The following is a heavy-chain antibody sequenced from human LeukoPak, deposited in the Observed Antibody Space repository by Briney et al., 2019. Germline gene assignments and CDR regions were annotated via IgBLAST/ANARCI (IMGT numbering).Heavy chain of an antibody. V-gene: IGHV3-21*01. J-gene: IGHJ4*02. CDR2: ISGSDGNT. D-gene: IGHD6-13*01. CDR3: ARVVRYSSSWYTDYFDY. CDR1: GFTFSSYG. Sequence: GGSLRLSCAASGFTFSSYGMNWVRQAPGKGLEWVSAISGSDGNTYYADSVKGRFTISRDNAKNSLYLQMNSLRAEDTAVYYCARVVRYSSSWYTDYFDYWGQGTLVTVSS.